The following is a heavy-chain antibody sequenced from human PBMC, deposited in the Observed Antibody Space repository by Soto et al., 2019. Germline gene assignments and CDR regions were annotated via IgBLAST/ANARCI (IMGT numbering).Heavy chain of an antibody. CDR1: GGSISSDF. V-gene: IGHV4-59*01. Sequence: SETLSLTCTVSGGSISSDFWSWIRQPPGKGLEWIGYIYYSGSTNYNPSLKSRVTISVDTSKNQFSLKLSSVTAADTAVYYCARDPKGNNWFDPWGQGTLVTVSS. J-gene: IGHJ5*02. CDR3: ARDPKGNNWFDP. CDR2: IYYSGST.